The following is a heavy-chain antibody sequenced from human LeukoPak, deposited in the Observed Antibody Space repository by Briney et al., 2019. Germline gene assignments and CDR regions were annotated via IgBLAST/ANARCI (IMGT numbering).Heavy chain of an antibody. J-gene: IGHJ4*02. CDR3: ARASLSPYDYVWGSYPNDFDY. D-gene: IGHD3-16*02. CDR2: IYSGGST. Sequence: PSETLSLTCTVSGGSISSYYWSWVRQAPGKGLEWVSVIYSGGSTYYADSVKGRFTISRDNSKNTLYLQMNSLRAEDTAVYYCARASLSPYDYVWGSYPNDFDYWGQGTLVTVSS. V-gene: IGHV3-66*01. CDR1: GGSISSYY.